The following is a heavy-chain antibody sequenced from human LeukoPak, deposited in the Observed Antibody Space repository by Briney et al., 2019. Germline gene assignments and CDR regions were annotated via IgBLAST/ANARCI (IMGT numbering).Heavy chain of an antibody. D-gene: IGHD1-26*01. Sequence: AASVKVSCKASGGTFSSYAISWVRQAPGQGLEWMGRIIPILGIANYAQKFQGRVTITADKSTSTAYMELSSLRSEDTAVYYCAGGAHRGSHFDYWGQGTLVTVSS. CDR1: GGTFSSYA. CDR3: AGGAHRGSHFDY. CDR2: IIPILGIA. J-gene: IGHJ4*02. V-gene: IGHV1-69*04.